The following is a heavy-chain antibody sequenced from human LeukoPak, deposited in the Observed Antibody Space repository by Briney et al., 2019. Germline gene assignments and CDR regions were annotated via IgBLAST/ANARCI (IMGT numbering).Heavy chain of an antibody. Sequence: LETLSLTCTVSGGSISSSSYYCGWIRQPPGKGLEWIGSIYDSGSTYYNPSLKSRVTISVDTSKNQFSLKLSSVTAADTAVYYCANTMIVVGSYYFDYWGQETLVTVSS. J-gene: IGHJ4*02. CDR2: IYDSGST. V-gene: IGHV4-39*01. CDR1: GGSISSSSYY. CDR3: ANTMIVVGSYYFDY. D-gene: IGHD3-22*01.